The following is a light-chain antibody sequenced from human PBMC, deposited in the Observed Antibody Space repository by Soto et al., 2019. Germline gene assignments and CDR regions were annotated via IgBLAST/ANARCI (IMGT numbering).Light chain of an antibody. Sequence: EIVLTHSPGTLSLSPGERATLSCRASQTVRTNYLAWFQHKPGQAPRLLIDGASSRSTGIPDRFSGSESGTDFTLTINSLEPEDFAVDFCQQYSDSPLTFGGGTKVEIK. CDR3: QQYSDSPLT. CDR1: QTVRTNY. V-gene: IGKV3-20*01. CDR2: GAS. J-gene: IGKJ4*01.